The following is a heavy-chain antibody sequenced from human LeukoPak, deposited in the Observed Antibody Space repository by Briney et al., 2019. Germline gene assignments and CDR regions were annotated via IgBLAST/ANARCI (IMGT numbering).Heavy chain of an antibody. CDR3: AKVEDSSSWYVFPFDY. CDR1: GFNFGSYS. J-gene: IGHJ4*02. Sequence: GGSLRLSCAASGFNFGSYSMTWVRQAPGKGLEWGAVISADSATTFYADSVKGRFTISRDNSKNTLYLQMNSLRAEDTAVYYCAKVEDSSSWYVFPFDYWGQGTLVTVSS. D-gene: IGHD6-13*01. V-gene: IGHV3-23*01. CDR2: ISADSATT.